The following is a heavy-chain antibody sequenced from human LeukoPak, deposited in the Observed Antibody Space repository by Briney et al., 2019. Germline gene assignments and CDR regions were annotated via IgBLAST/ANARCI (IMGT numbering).Heavy chain of an antibody. CDR3: AREAAYYYGSGSYYIGY. CDR1: GYTFTSYA. J-gene: IGHJ4*02. D-gene: IGHD3-10*01. CDR2: IIPIFGTA. Sequence: SVKVSCKASGYTFTSYAISWVRQAPGQGLEWMGGIIPIFGTANYAQKFQGRVTITADESTSTAYMELSSLRSEDTAVYYCAREAAYYYGSGSYYIGYWGQGTLVTVSS. V-gene: IGHV1-69*13.